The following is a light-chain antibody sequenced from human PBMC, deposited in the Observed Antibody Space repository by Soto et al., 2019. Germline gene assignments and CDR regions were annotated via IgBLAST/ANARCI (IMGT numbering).Light chain of an antibody. CDR3: QNYNRAPWT. CDR1: QDISSY. V-gene: IGKV1-27*01. J-gene: IGKJ1*01. CDR2: GAS. Sequence: DIQMTQSPSSLSASVGDRVTITCRASQDISSYLAWYQQKPGEVPKLLIYGASTLQSGVPSRFSGSRSGTDFTLTISSLQTEDVATYYCQNYNRAPWTFGQGTKVETK.